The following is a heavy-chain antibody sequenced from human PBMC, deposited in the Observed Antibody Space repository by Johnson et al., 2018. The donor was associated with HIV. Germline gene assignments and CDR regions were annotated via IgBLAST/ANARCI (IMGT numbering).Heavy chain of an antibody. Sequence: VQLVESGGGVVRPGGSLRLSCAASGFTFDDYGMTWVRQIAGKGLEWVSGINWNGGATGYADSVKGRFTTSRDNSKNTLYLQMNILRSEDTAVYYCAKDRYIKGASTGFDIWGQGTMVTVS. J-gene: IGHJ3*02. CDR2: INWNGGAT. V-gene: IGHV3-20*04. CDR1: GFTFDDYG. D-gene: IGHD1-26*01. CDR3: AKDRYIKGASTGFDI.